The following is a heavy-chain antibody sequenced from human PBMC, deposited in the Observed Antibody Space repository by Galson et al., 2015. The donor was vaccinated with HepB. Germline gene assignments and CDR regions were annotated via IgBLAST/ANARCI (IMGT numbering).Heavy chain of an antibody. CDR2: TYYRSKWSS. J-gene: IGHJ4*02. Sequence: CAISGDSVSSNRAAWNWIRQFPSRGLEWLGRTYYRSKWSSDYAASVKSRITINADTSKNQFSLQLNSVTPEDTAVYYCARGHYYDSTGAYYFDYWGQGTLVTVSS. CDR3: ARGHYYDSTGAYYFDY. CDR1: GDSVSSNRAA. V-gene: IGHV6-1*01. D-gene: IGHD3-22*01.